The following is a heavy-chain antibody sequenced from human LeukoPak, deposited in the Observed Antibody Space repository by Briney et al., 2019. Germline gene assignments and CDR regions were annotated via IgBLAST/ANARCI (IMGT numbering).Heavy chain of an antibody. CDR3: ARRSGYYGEEIDY. D-gene: IGHD3-3*01. J-gene: IGHJ4*02. V-gene: IGHV3-21*01. CDR2: ISSSSSYI. Sequence: GGSLRLSCAASGFTFSSYSMNWVRQAPGKGLEWVSSISSSSSYIYYADSVKGRFTISRDNAKNSLYLQMNSLRAEDTAVYYCARRSGYYGEEIDYWGQGTLVTVSS. CDR1: GFTFSSYS.